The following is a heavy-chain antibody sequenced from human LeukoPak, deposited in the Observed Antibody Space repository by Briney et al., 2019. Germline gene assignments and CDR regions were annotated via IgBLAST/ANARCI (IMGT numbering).Heavy chain of an antibody. J-gene: IGHJ4*02. CDR3: ARGYYAGRGHHFEY. CDR1: GFTFSGYG. V-gene: IGHV3-33*01. CDR2: IWSDGSNK. D-gene: IGHD3-22*01. Sequence: PGKSLRLSCATSGFTFSGYGMHWVRQAPGKGLEWVTVIWSDGSNKYYADSVKGRFTISRDNSKNRLYLQMNSLRAEDTAVYYCARGYYAGRGHHFEYWGQGTLVTVSS.